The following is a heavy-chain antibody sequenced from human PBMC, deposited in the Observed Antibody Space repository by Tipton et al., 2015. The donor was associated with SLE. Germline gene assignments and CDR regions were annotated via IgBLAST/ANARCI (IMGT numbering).Heavy chain of an antibody. Sequence: TLSLTCAVSGGSISSGGYSWSWIRQPPGKGLEWIGYIYHSGSTYYNPSLKSRVTISVDRSKNQFSLKLSSVTAADTAVYYCARDRFLEWLTAFDYWGQGTLVTVSS. CDR2: IYHSGST. CDR3: ARDRFLEWLTAFDY. V-gene: IGHV4-30-2*01. J-gene: IGHJ4*02. CDR1: GGSISSGGYS. D-gene: IGHD3-3*01.